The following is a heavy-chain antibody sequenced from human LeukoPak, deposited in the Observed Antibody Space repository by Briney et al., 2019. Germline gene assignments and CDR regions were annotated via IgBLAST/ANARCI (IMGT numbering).Heavy chain of an antibody. CDR1: GFTFSSYA. V-gene: IGHV3-30-3*01. Sequence: GRSLRLSCAASGFTFSSYAMHWVRQAPGKGLEWVAVISYDGSNKYYADSVKGRFTISRDNSKNTLYLQMNSLRAEDTAVYYCAKDIWRYYDSSGYYEYFQHWGQGTLVTVSS. D-gene: IGHD3-22*01. J-gene: IGHJ1*01. CDR3: AKDIWRYYDSSGYYEYFQH. CDR2: ISYDGSNK.